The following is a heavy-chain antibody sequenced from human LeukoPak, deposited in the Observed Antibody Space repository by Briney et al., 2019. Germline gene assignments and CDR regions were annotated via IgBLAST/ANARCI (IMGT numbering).Heavy chain of an antibody. CDR3: ARGGYYYDSSGYYYVEDY. CDR2: IYYSGST. D-gene: IGHD3-22*01. CDR1: GGSISSFY. Sequence: SETLSLTCTVSGGSISSFYWSWIRQPPGKELEWLGYIYYSGSTNYSPSLKSRVTISVDTSKNQFSLKLSSVTAADTAVYYCARGGYYYDSSGYYYVEDYWGQGTLVTVSS. V-gene: IGHV4-59*01. J-gene: IGHJ4*02.